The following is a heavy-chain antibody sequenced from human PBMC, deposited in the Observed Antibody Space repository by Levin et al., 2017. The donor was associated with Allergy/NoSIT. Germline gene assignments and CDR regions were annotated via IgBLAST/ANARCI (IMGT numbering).Heavy chain of an antibody. D-gene: IGHD4/OR15-4a*01. V-gene: IGHV2-70*04. CDR3: ARNMVGGDRGAFDI. Sequence: SQTLSLTCAFSGFSLSTSGMRVTWIRQPPGKALEWLARIDWDDDKFYSTSLKTRLTISKDTSKKQVVLTMTNMDPVDTATYYCARNMVGGDRGAFDIWGQGTMVTVSS. CDR1: GFSLSTSGMR. J-gene: IGHJ3*02. CDR2: IDWDDDK.